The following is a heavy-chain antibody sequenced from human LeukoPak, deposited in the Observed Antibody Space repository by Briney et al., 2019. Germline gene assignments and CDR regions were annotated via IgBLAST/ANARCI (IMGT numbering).Heavy chain of an antibody. J-gene: IGHJ5*02. CDR3: ARESRYNWNYGGPNWFDP. CDR2: IYYSGST. D-gene: IGHD1-7*01. Sequence: SETLSLTCTVSGGSISSSSYYWGWIRQPPGKGLEWIGSIYYSGSTYYNPSLKSRVTISVDTSKNQFSLKLSSVTAADTAVYYCARESRYNWNYGGPNWFDPWGQGTLVTVSS. V-gene: IGHV4-39*07. CDR1: GGSISSSSYY.